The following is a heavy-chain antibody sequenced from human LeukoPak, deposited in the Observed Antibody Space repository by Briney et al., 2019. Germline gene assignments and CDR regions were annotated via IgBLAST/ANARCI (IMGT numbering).Heavy chain of an antibody. J-gene: IGHJ5*02. Sequence: GGSLKPSGAASGLTVSSNYMSWVRRAPGKGLEGASVIYSGGSTYYADSVKGRFTISRDNSKNTLYLQMNSLRAEDTAVYYCARDGRFSSGSSNWFDPWGQGTLVTVSS. V-gene: IGHV3-53*01. CDR3: ARDGRFSSGSSNWFDP. D-gene: IGHD6-19*01. CDR1: GLTVSSNY. CDR2: IYSGGST.